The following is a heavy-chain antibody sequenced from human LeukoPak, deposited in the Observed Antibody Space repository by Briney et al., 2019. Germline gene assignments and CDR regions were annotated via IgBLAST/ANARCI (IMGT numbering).Heavy chain of an antibody. CDR2: IYYSGST. Sequence: SETLSLTCTVSGGSISSYYWSWIRQPPGKGLEWIGYIYYSGSTYYNPSLKSRVTISVDTSKNQFSLKLSSVTAADTAVYYCARDGYCSSTSCDFPYGMDVWGKGTTVTVFS. CDR1: GGSISSYY. CDR3: ARDGYCSSTSCDFPYGMDV. J-gene: IGHJ6*04. V-gene: IGHV4-59*12. D-gene: IGHD2-2*03.